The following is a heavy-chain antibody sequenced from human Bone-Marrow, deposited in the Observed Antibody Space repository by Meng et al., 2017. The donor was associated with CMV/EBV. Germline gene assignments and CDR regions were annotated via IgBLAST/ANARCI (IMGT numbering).Heavy chain of an antibody. V-gene: IGHV3-30-3*01. Sequence: SCAASGFTFSRYAMHWVRQAPGKGLEWVAVISYDGSDRYYADAVKGRFTISRDNSKNTLYLQMNSLRAEDTAVYYCARAGHSDAFDIWGQGTMVTVSS. CDR1: GFTFSRYA. J-gene: IGHJ3*02. D-gene: IGHD1-14*01. CDR3: ARAGHSDAFDI. CDR2: ISYDGSDR.